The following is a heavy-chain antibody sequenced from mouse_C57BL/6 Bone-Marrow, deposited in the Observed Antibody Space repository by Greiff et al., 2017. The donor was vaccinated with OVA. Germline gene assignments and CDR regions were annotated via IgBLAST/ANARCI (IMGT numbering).Heavy chain of an antibody. Sequence: EVHLVESGGDLVKPGGSLKLSCAASGFTFSSYGMYWVRQTPDKRLEWVANISSGGSYTYYPDSVKGRFTISRDNAKNTLYLQMSSLKSEDTAMYYCARHPYYYAMDYWGQGTSVTVSS. J-gene: IGHJ4*01. V-gene: IGHV5-6*01. CDR3: ARHPYYYAMDY. CDR1: GFTFSSYG. CDR2: ISSGGSYT.